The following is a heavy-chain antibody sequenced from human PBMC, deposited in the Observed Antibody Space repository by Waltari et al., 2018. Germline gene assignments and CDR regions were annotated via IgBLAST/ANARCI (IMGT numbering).Heavy chain of an antibody. CDR1: GGSFSTYA. D-gene: IGHD6-13*01. CDR3: ARGGLYGQQLLESAFEI. Sequence: QVQLVQSGAELKKPGSSVKVSCKASGGSFSTYAITWVRQAPGQGLEWMGGNIRMFGTANYAQKIQDRVTIITDESMTTAYMELSSLTSEDTAVYYCARGGLYGQQLLESAFEIWGQGTKVTVSS. J-gene: IGHJ3*02. V-gene: IGHV1-69*05. CDR2: NIRMFGTA.